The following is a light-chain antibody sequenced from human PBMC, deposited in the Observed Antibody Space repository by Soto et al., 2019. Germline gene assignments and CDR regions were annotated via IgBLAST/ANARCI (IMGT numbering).Light chain of an antibody. J-gene: IGKJ4*01. Sequence: VVMTQSPATLSVSPGERATLSCRASQSVYNKLAWYQQKPGQAPRLLVYAASTRATDIPARFSGSGSGTDFTLTISSLQSEDFALYYCQQYNNWTPATFGGGTRVEIK. CDR1: QSVYNK. CDR2: AAS. CDR3: QQYNNWTPAT. V-gene: IGKV3-15*01.